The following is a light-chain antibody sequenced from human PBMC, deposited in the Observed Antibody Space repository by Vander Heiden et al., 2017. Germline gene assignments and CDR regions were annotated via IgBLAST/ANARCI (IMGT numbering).Light chain of an antibody. V-gene: IGKV1-39*01. CDR1: QSVTSF. CDR2: AAS. CDR3: QQSYIIPFT. J-gene: IGKJ3*01. Sequence: DIQMTQSPSSLSASVGDRVTITCRASQSVTSFLNWYQQKSGQAPKLLIYAASSLHTGVPSRFSGRGPGTDFSLTIRSLQPEDFATYYCQQSYIIPFTFGPGTKVDMK.